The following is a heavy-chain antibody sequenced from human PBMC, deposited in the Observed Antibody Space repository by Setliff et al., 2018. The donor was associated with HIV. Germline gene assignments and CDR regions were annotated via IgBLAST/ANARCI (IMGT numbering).Heavy chain of an antibody. V-gene: IGHV4-59*01. Sequence: TLSLTCTVSGGSISNYYWSWIRQTPGKGLEWIGYIYNSGSTNYNPSLTSRVTISADTSRNQFSLKLTSVTAADTAIYYCARGVNFDYWGQGTQVTVSS. J-gene: IGHJ4*02. CDR2: IYNSGST. CDR1: GGSISNYY. CDR3: ARGVNFDY. D-gene: IGHD3-3*01.